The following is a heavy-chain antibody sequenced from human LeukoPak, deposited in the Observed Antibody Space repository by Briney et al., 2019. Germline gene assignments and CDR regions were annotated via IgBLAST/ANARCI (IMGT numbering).Heavy chain of an antibody. CDR3: ARMYGSGSYPFDY. Sequence: GGSLRLSCATSGFTFSSYSMNWVRQAPGKGLEWVSSISSSSSYIYYADSVKGRFTISRDNAKNSLYLQMNSLRAEDTAVYYCARMYGSGSYPFDYWGQGTLVTVSS. J-gene: IGHJ4*02. CDR1: GFTFSSYS. D-gene: IGHD3-10*01. V-gene: IGHV3-21*01. CDR2: ISSSSSYI.